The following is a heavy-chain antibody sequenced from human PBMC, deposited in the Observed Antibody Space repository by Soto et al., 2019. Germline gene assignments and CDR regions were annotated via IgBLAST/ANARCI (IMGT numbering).Heavy chain of an antibody. J-gene: IGHJ6*02. Sequence: SETLSLTCAVYGGSFSGYYWSWIRQPPGKGLEWIGEINHSGSTNYNPSLKSRVTISVDTSRNQFSLKLSSVTAADTAVYYCARVRIQLWLGSWDVWGQGTTVTVSS. CDR1: GGSFSGYY. V-gene: IGHV4-34*01. CDR3: ARVRIQLWLGSWDV. CDR2: INHSGST. D-gene: IGHD5-18*01.